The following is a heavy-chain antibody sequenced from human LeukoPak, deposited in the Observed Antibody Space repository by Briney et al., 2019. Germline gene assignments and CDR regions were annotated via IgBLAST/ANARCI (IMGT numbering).Heavy chain of an antibody. Sequence: ASVKVSCKASGYTFTTYGISWVRQAPGQGLEWMGWVSAYNGNTNYAQKLQGRVTMTTDTSTSTAYMELRSLRSDDTAVYYCARTTVTTSDDAFDIWGQGTMVTVSS. V-gene: IGHV1-18*01. CDR2: VSAYNGNT. CDR1: GYTFTTYG. CDR3: ARTTVTTSDDAFDI. J-gene: IGHJ3*02. D-gene: IGHD4-17*01.